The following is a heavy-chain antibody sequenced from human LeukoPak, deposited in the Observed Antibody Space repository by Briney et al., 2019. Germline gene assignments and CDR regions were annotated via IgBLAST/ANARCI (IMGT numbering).Heavy chain of an antibody. V-gene: IGHV7-4-1*02. CDR2: INTNTGSP. CDR1: GYTFTTYA. Sequence: ASVKVSCKASGYTFTTYAMNWVRQAPGQGLEWVGWINTNTGSPTYAQGFTGRFVFSLDTSVSTAYLQISSLKAEDTAVYYCARGTYGGNSGDTFDIWGQGTMVTVSS. CDR3: ARGTYGGNSGDTFDI. D-gene: IGHD4-23*01. J-gene: IGHJ3*02.